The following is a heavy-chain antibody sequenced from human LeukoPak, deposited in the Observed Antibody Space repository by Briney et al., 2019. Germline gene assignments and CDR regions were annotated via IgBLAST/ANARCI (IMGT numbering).Heavy chain of an antibody. V-gene: IGHV3-53*01. Sequence: GGSRRLSCAASGFTVSSNYMSWVRQAPGKGLEWVSVIYSGGSTYYADSVKGRFTISRDNSKNTLYLQMNSLRAEDTAVYYCARVGSGWLTFDYWGQGTLVTVSS. J-gene: IGHJ4*02. D-gene: IGHD6-19*01. CDR3: ARVGSGWLTFDY. CDR2: IYSGGST. CDR1: GFTVSSNY.